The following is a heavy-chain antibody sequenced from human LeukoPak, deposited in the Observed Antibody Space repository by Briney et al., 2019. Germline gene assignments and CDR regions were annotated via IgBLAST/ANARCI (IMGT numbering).Heavy chain of an antibody. CDR2: IYYVGST. CDR1: GGSISSYY. V-gene: IGHV4-59*13. J-gene: IGHJ5*02. CDR3: ARDQGVYDSSGYYYGVWFDP. D-gene: IGHD3-22*01. Sequence: AETLSLTCTVSGGSISSYYWSWIRQPPGKGLEWLGYIYYVGSTNYNPSLKGRVTISVDTSKNQFSLKLSSVTAADTAVYYCARDQGVYDSSGYYYGVWFDPWGQGTLVTVSS.